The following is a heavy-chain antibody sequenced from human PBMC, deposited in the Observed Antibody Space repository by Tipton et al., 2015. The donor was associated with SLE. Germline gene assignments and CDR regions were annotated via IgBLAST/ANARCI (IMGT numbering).Heavy chain of an antibody. V-gene: IGHV4-38-2*02. D-gene: IGHD3-22*01. J-gene: IGHJ4*02. CDR1: GYSISSAYY. CDR3: ARDYYDSRGYTLFDY. CDR2: FYYSGST. Sequence: PGLVKPSETLSLSCSVAGYSISSAYYWGWIRQPPGKGLEWIGTFYYSGSTYFNPSLKSRVTISVDTSKNQFSLRLSSVTAADTAVYYCARDYYDSRGYTLFDYWGQGALVTVSS.